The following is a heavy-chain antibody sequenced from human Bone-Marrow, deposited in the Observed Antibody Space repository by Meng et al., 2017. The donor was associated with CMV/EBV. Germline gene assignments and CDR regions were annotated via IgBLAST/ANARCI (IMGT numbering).Heavy chain of an antibody. CDR3: AREKAGSFDI. J-gene: IGHJ3*02. CDR2: IYYSGST. CDR1: GGSISSGGYY. Sequence: LRLSCTVSGGSISSGGYYWSWIRQHPGKGLEWIGYIYYSGSTYYNPSLKSRVTISVDTSKNQFSLKLSSVTAADTAVYYCAREKAGSFDIWGQGTMVTVSS. V-gene: IGHV4-31*03.